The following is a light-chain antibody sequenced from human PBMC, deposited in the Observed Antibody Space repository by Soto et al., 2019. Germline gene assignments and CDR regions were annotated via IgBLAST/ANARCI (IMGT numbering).Light chain of an antibody. CDR1: QSISSW. J-gene: IGKJ1*01. V-gene: IGKV1-39*01. Sequence: DIQMTQSPSTLSASVGDRVTITCRASQSISSWLAWYQQKPGKAPRLXIYAASSLQSGVPSRFSGSGAGTDFTLTISSLQPEDFATDYCQQSYSTTRTFGQGAKVDIK. CDR3: QQSYSTTRT. CDR2: AAS.